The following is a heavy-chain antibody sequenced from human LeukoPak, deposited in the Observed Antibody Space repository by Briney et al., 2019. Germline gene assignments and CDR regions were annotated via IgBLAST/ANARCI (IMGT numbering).Heavy chain of an antibody. CDR3: AIGLHFAHI. CDR2: IYYSGST. D-gene: IGHD3-3*02. J-gene: IGHJ3*02. CDR1: GGSISSSSYY. Sequence: PSETLSLTCTVSGGSISSSSYYWGWIRQPPGKGLEWIGSIYYSGSTYYNPSLKSRVTISVDTFKNQFSLKLSSVTAADTAVYYCAIGLHFAHIWGQGTMVTVSS. V-gene: IGHV4-39*07.